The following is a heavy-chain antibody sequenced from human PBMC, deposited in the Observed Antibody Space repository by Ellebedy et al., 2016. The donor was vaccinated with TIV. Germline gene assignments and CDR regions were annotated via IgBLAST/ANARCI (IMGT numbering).Heavy chain of an antibody. Sequence: GESLKISCAASGLIVRDNYMSWIREAPGKGLEWVSVTYSDGRTYFADSLKGRVSISRDNSKNTLYPEMNSLRADDTAVYYCARVLGRSSGYGMDVWGQGTTVTVSS. CDR1: GLIVRDNY. V-gene: IGHV3-53*01. J-gene: IGHJ6*02. CDR3: ARVLGRSSGYGMDV. CDR2: TYSDGRT. D-gene: IGHD6-6*01.